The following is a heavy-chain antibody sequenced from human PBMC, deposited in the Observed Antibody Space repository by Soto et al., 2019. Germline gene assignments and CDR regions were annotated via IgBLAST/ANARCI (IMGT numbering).Heavy chain of an antibody. CDR2: IYYSGST. V-gene: IGHV4-31*03. J-gene: IGHJ4*02. CDR1: GGSISSGGYY. D-gene: IGHD3-22*01. Sequence: QVQLQESGPGLVKPSQSLSLTCTVSGGSISSGGYYWSWIRQPPGKGLEWIGYIYYSGSTYFNPPLTGRVAISIDTSENQFSLKLNALTAADTAVYYCARAPIGFFDSTGFYYPSFFDYWGQGTLVTVSS. CDR3: ARAPIGFFDSTGFYYPSFFDY.